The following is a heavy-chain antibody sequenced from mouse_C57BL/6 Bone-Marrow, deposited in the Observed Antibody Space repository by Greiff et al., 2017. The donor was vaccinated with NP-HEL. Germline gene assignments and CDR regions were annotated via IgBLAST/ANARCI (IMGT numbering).Heavy chain of an antibody. J-gene: IGHJ4*01. D-gene: IGHD1-1*01. Sequence: EVQLQQSGPVLVKPGASVKMSCKASGYTFTDYYMNWVKQSHGKSLEWIGVINPYNGGTSYNQKFKGKATLTVDKSSSTAYMELNSLTSEDSAVYYCASRDYYGTYAMDYWGQGTSVTVSS. CDR3: ASRDYYGTYAMDY. CDR2: INPYNGGT. CDR1: GYTFTDYY. V-gene: IGHV1-19*01.